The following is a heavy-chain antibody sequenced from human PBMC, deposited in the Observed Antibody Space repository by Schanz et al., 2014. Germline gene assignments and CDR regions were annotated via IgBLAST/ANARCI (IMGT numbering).Heavy chain of an antibody. CDR1: GLTFTSAW. CDR3: ATASSPVREAGAGSSFHL. D-gene: IGHD6-13*01. CDR2: IKGKTDGGTA. Sequence: EVQLLESGGGLVKPGGSLRLSCATSGLTFTSAWMSWVRQAPGKGLEWVGRIKGKTDGGTADYAAPMKGRFTISRDDSQSTLYLHMNSLKIEDTAVYYCATASSPVREAGAGSSFHLWGQGTLVTVSP. V-gene: IGHV3-15*01. J-gene: IGHJ5*02.